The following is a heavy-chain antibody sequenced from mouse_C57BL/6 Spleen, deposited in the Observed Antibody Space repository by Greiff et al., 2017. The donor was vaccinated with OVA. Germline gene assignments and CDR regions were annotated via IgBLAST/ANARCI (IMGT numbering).Heavy chain of an antibody. D-gene: IGHD1-1*02. J-gene: IGHJ3*01. CDR3: TRDVGACAY. Sequence: EVMLVESGEGLVKPGGSLKLSCAASGFTFSSYAMSWVRQTPEKRLEWVAYISSGGDYIYYADTVKGRFTISRDKAVNTLYLQMSSLKSEDTAMYYCTRDVGACAYWGQGTLVTVSA. CDR1: GFTFSSYA. CDR2: ISSGGDYI. V-gene: IGHV5-9-1*02.